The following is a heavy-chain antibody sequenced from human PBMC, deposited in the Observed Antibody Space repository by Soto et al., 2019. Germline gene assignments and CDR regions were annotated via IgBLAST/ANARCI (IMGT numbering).Heavy chain of an antibody. CDR1: GFSFSSYA. CDR3: AKGGGLRNQLLYGYYFHGMDV. Sequence: EVQLLQSGGGLVQPGMSLRISCVASGFSFSSYAMSWVRQAPGKGLEWVSSTSGSGGSAYYADSVKGRFTIARGNSKNMLHLEVRSLRAEDTAVYSCAKGGGLRNQLLYGYYFHGMDVWGQGTTVTVSS. V-gene: IGHV3-23*01. J-gene: IGHJ6*02. CDR2: TSGSGGSA. D-gene: IGHD3-10*01.